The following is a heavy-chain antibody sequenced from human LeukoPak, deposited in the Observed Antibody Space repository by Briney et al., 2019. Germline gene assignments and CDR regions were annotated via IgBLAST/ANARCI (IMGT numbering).Heavy chain of an antibody. V-gene: IGHV3-15*01. D-gene: IGHD3-22*01. J-gene: IGHJ4*02. CDR1: GFTFSSYA. CDR3: TTPTYYYDSSGLY. CDR2: IKSKTDGGTT. Sequence: PGGSLRLSCAASGFTFSSYAMSWVRQAPGKGLEWVGRIKSKTDGGTTDYAAPVKGRFTISRDDSKNTLYLQMNSLKTEDTAVYYCTTPTYYYDSSGLYWGQGTLVTVSS.